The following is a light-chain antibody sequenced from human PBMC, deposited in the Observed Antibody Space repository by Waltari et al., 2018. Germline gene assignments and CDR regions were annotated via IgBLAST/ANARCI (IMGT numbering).Light chain of an antibody. V-gene: IGLV2-23*02. CDR3: CSYAGRGTYV. CDR2: EVI. CDR1: TSDVGNSAL. J-gene: IGLJ1*01. Sequence: QSALTQPASVSGTPGQSITISCPGTTSDVGNSALVSWYQHHPGKAPKLLICEVIKRPSGVSSRFSGSKSGSTASLIISGLQPDDEADYYCCSYAGRGTYVFGSGTKVTVL.